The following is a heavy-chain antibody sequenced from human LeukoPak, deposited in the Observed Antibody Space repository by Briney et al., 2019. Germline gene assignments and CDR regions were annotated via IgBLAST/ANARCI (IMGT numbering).Heavy chain of an antibody. Sequence: GESLKFSCKGSGYSFTNYWIAWVRQMPGKGLEWMGIIYPGDSDARYSPSFRGQVTISADKSISTAYLQWSSLKASDTAMYYCARSAYGTGWYEGTFDSWGEGTLVAVSS. D-gene: IGHD6-19*01. CDR2: IYPGDSDA. CDR3: ARSAYGTGWYEGTFDS. V-gene: IGHV5-51*01. CDR1: GYSFTNYW. J-gene: IGHJ4*02.